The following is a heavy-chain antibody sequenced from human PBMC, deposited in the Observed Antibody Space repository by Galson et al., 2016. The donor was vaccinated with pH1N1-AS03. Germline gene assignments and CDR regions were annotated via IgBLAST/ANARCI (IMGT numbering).Heavy chain of an antibody. CDR2: IIAIFRTT. J-gene: IGHJ4*02. D-gene: IGHD1-26*01. CDR1: GGTFNSNA. V-gene: IGHV1-69*13. Sequence: SVKVSCKASGGTFNSNAISWVRQAPGQGLEWMGGIIAIFRTTIYAQKFQGRVTITAAEFMRTVNMELSSLTSEDTAVYYCARGRGYHLRDTTDYWGLGTLVTVSS. CDR3: ARGRGYHLRDTTDY.